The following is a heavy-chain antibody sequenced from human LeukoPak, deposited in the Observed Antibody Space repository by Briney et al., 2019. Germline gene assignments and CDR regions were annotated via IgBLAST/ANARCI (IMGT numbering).Heavy chain of an antibody. J-gene: IGHJ3*02. D-gene: IGHD4-17*01. Sequence: SETLSLTCTVSGGYISSYYWSWIRQPAGKGLEWIGRIYTSGSTNSNPSLKSRVTMSVDTSKNQFSLKLSSVTAADTAVYYCARDLTVTTSAFDIWGQGTMVTVSS. V-gene: IGHV4-4*07. CDR3: ARDLTVTTSAFDI. CDR1: GGYISSYY. CDR2: IYTSGST.